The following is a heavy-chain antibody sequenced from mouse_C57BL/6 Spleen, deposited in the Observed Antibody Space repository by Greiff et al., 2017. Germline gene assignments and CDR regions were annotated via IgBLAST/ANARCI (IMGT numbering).Heavy chain of an antibody. CDR1: GYTFTSYW. CDR3: AREGV. Sequence: VKLQQPGAELVKPGASVKLSCKASGYTFTSYWMQWVKQRPGQGLEWIGEIDPSDSYTNYNQKFKGKATLTVDTSSSTAYMQLSSLTSEDSAVYYCAREGVWGQETLVTVS. CDR2: IDPSDSYT. J-gene: IGHJ3*01. V-gene: IGHV1-50*01.